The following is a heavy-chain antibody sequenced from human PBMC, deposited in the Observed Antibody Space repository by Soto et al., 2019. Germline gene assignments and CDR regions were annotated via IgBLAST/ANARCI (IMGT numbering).Heavy chain of an antibody. J-gene: IGHJ5*02. Sequence: SVKVSCKASGYTFTSYGISWVRQAPGQGLEWMGWISAYNGNTNYAQKLQGRVTMTTDTSTSTAYMELRSLRSDDTAVYYCAREAYYYDSSGYYFWFDPWGQGTLVTVSS. CDR2: ISAYNGNT. CDR1: GYTFTSYG. CDR3: AREAYYYDSSGYYFWFDP. V-gene: IGHV1-18*01. D-gene: IGHD3-22*01.